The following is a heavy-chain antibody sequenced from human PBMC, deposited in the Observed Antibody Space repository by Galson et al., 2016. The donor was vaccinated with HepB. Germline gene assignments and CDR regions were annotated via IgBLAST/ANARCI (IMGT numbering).Heavy chain of an antibody. CDR3: AKDRKSLAAAGTPVEF. J-gene: IGHJ1*01. CDR2: ISGTIDST. CDR1: GFTFSNYA. D-gene: IGHD6-25*01. V-gene: IGHV3-23*01. Sequence: FLRLSCAASGFTFSNYAMTWVRQAPGKGLEWVSAISGTIDSTYYADSVKGRFIISRDNSKNTLYLQMNALRPEDTAVYFCAKDRKSLAAAGTPVEFWGQDTLVTVSS.